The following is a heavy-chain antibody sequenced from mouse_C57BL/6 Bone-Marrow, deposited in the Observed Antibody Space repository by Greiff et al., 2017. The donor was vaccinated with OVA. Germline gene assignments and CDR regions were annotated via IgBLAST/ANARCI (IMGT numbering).Heavy chain of an antibody. Sequence: QVQLQQPGAELVKPGASVKLSCKASGYTFTSYLMQWVKQRPGQGLEWIGEIDPSDSYTNYNQKFKGKATLTVDTSSSTAYMQLSSLTSEDSAVYYCARLLRSGVWGTGTTVTVSS. J-gene: IGHJ1*03. CDR2: IDPSDSYT. CDR1: GYTFTSYL. CDR3: ARLLRSGV. V-gene: IGHV1-50*01. D-gene: IGHD1-1*01.